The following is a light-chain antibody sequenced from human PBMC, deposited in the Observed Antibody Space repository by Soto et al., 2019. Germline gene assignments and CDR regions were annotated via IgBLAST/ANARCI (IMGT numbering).Light chain of an antibody. CDR3: QSYDSGLRGWV. Sequence: QAVLTQSPSVSGAPGQRVTISCTGSSSNMGAGYDVHWYQQLPGTAPKLLIYANTNRPSGVPDRFSGSKSGTAASLAITGVQAEDEADYYCQSYDSGLRGWVFGGGTKVTVL. CDR1: SSNMGAGYD. V-gene: IGLV1-40*01. J-gene: IGLJ3*02. CDR2: ANT.